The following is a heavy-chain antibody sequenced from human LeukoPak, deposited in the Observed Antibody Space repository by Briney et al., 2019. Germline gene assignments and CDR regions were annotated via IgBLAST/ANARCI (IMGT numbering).Heavy chain of an antibody. CDR2: ISSSSSNI. V-gene: IGHV3-21*01. D-gene: IGHD1-1*01. CDR1: GFTFSSYA. CDR3: XXXXTGRTFGSLREIKRSREIDY. J-gene: IGHJ4*02. Sequence: GGSLRLSCAASGFTFSSYAMNWVRQAPGKGLEWVSSISSSSSNIYYADSVKGRFTISRDNAKNSLYLQMNSLRVEDTAVYYCXXXXTGRTFGSLREIKRSREIDYWGQGTLVTVSS.